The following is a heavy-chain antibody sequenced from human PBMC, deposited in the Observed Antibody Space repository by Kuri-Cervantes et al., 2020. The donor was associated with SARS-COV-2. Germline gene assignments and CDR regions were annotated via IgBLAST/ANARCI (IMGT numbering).Heavy chain of an antibody. J-gene: IGHJ4*02. Sequence: ASVKVSCKASGYTFKTYGLSWVRQAPGQGLEWMGWISTYNGNTNFAQKFQGRVTMTRDTSTSTVYMELSSLTSEDTAIYYCYCAPKEGFDSWGQGTLVTVSS. D-gene: IGHD2-21*01. CDR2: ISTYNGNT. V-gene: IGHV1-18*04. CDR3: YCAPKEGFDS. CDR1: GYTFKTYG.